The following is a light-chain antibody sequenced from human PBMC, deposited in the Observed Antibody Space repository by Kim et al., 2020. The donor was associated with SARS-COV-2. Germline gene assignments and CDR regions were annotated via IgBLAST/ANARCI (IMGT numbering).Light chain of an antibody. CDR2: AAT. CDR1: QTISSY. Sequence: SASVGDRVTITCRASQTISSYLNWYQQKPGKAPKLLIYAATSLQSGVPSGFSGSGSGTDFTLTISSLQPEDFATYYCQQTYSTPLTFGGGTKLEI. CDR3: QQTYSTPLT. J-gene: IGKJ4*01. V-gene: IGKV1-39*01.